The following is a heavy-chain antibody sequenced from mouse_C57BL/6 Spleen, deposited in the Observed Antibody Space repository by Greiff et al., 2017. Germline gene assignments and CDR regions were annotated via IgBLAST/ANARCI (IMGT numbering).Heavy chain of an antibody. J-gene: IGHJ2*01. V-gene: IGHV3-6*01. CDR3: ASGRDGYDY. Sequence: EVKLVESGPGLVKPSQSLSLTCSVTGYSITSGYYWNWIRQFPGNKLEWMGYISYDGSNNSNPSLKNRISITRDTSKNQFFLKLNSVTTEDTATYYCASGRDGYDYWGQGTTLTVSS. CDR1: GYSITSGYY. CDR2: ISYDGSN. D-gene: IGHD2-3*01.